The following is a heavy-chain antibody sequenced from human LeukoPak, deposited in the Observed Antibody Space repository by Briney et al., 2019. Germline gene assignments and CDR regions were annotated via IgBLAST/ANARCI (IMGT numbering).Heavy chain of an antibody. D-gene: IGHD4-11*01. Sequence: GGSLRLSCAASGFTFSSYWMSWVRQAPGKGLEWVANIKQDGSEKYYVDSVKGRFTISRDNAQNSLYLQMNSLRAEDTAVYYCAKRYGNHDAYFQHWGQGTLVTVSS. CDR3: AKRYGNHDAYFQH. CDR1: GFTFSSYW. CDR2: IKQDGSEK. J-gene: IGHJ1*01. V-gene: IGHV3-7*01.